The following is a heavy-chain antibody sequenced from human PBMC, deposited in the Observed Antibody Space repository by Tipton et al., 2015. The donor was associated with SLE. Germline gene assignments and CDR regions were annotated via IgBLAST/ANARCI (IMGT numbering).Heavy chain of an antibody. D-gene: IGHD2-15*01. CDR1: GGSISSHY. Sequence: TLSLTCTVSGGSISSHYWSWIRQPPGKGLEWIGYIYYSGSTNYNPSLKSRVTISVDTSKNQFSLKLSSVTAADTAVYYCARAPTGVVAATHWFDPWGQGTLVTVSS. J-gene: IGHJ5*02. CDR3: ARAPTGVVAATHWFDP. CDR2: IYYSGST. V-gene: IGHV4-59*11.